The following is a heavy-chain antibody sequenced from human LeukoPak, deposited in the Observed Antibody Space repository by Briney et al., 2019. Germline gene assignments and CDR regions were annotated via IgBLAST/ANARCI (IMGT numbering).Heavy chain of an antibody. V-gene: IGHV3-30*03. CDR1: EFPFIRHG. CDR2: ISNDGSRK. J-gene: IGHJ4*02. CDR3: ARDRAWNYFDY. Sequence: PGGPLSPPGAPPEFPFIRHGWHWVRQAPAKGLEWVAIISNDGSRKYYAHSVEGRFTISRDNSKNTLYLQMDSLRAEDTAVYYCARDRAWNYFDYWGQGTLVTVSS. D-gene: IGHD3-3*01.